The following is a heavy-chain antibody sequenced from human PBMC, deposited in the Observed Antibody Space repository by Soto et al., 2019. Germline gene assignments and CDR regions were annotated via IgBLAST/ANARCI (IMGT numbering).Heavy chain of an antibody. CDR3: ARKYSGSYWSWFDP. Sequence: SETLSLTCAVYGGSFSGYYWTWLRQPPGKGLEWIGEINHSGSTNYNLSLKSRVTISVDTSKNQFSLKLSSVTAADTAVYYCARKYSGSYWSWFDPWGQGTLVTVSS. V-gene: IGHV4-34*01. CDR1: GGSFSGYY. D-gene: IGHD1-26*01. CDR2: INHSGST. J-gene: IGHJ5*02.